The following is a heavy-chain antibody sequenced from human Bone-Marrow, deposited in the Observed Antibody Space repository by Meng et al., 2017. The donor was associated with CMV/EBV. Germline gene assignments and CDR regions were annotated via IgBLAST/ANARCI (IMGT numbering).Heavy chain of an antibody. Sequence: GESLKISCTASGFTFGDYAMSWVRQAPGKGLEWVSSISSSSSYIYYADSVKGRFTISRDNAKNSLYLQMNSLRAEDTAVYYCARLYDFWSGYYPDYWGQGTLVTVSS. J-gene: IGHJ4*02. CDR3: ARLYDFWSGYYPDY. CDR2: ISSSSSYI. CDR1: GFTFGDYA. D-gene: IGHD3-3*01. V-gene: IGHV3-21*01.